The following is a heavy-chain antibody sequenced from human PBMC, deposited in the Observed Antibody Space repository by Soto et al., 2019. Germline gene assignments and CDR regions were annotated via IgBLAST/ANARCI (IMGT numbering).Heavy chain of an antibody. CDR1: GDSVSSNSAA. D-gene: IGHD2-2*01. V-gene: IGHV6-1*01. CDR3: ARGIVVVLAAINYYYYMDV. CDR2: TYYRSKWYN. J-gene: IGHJ6*03. Sequence: SQTLSLTCAISGDSVSSNSAAWNWIRQSPSRGLEWLGRTYYRSKWYNDYAVSVKSRITINPDTSKSQFSLQLNSVTPEDTAVYYCARGIVVVLAAINYYYYMDVWGKGTTVTVSS.